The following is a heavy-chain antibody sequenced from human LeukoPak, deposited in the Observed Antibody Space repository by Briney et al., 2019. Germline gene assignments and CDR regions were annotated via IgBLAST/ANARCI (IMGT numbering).Heavy chain of an antibody. J-gene: IGHJ6*03. CDR3: ARVADGWYGYYYYYMDV. CDR1: GFTFSSYS. CDR2: ISSSSSYI. D-gene: IGHD6-19*01. Sequence: GGSLRLSCAASGFTFSSYSMNWVRQAPGKGLDWVSSISSSSSYIYYADSVKGRFTISRDSAKNSLYLQMNSLRAEDTAVYYCARVADGWYGYYYYYMDVWGKGTTVTVSS. V-gene: IGHV3-21*01.